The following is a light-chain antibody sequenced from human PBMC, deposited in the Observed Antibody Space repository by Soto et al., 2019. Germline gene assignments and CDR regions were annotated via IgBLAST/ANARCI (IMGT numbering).Light chain of an antibody. V-gene: IGKV1-8*01. CDR1: QGISSY. Sequence: AIRMTQSPSSFSASTGDRVTITCRASQGISSYLAWYQQKPGQAPKLLIYAATTLQSWVPSRFSGSGSETDCPLTLCRLQSEDFAALHLQQYYCYPLPFVQGTKVQMK. CDR2: AAT. J-gene: IGKJ1*01. CDR3: QQYYCYPLP.